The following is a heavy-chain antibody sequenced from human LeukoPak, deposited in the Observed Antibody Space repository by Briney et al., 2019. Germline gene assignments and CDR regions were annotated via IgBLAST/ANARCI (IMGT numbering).Heavy chain of an antibody. Sequence: GASVKVSCKASGGTFSSYAISWVRQAPGQGLEWMGGIIPIFGTANYAQKFQGRVTITADESTSTAYMELSSLRSEDTAVYYCAGSGSYNPSGGYFDYWGQGTLVTVSS. V-gene: IGHV1-69*01. CDR2: IIPIFGTA. D-gene: IGHD3-10*01. CDR1: GGTFSSYA. CDR3: AGSGSYNPSGGYFDY. J-gene: IGHJ4*02.